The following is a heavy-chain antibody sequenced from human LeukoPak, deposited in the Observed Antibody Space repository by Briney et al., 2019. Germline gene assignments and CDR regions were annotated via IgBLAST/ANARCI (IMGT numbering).Heavy chain of an antibody. Sequence: GGSLGLSCAASGFTFSSYWMSWVRQAPGKGLEWVANIKQDGSEKYYVDSVKGRFTISRDNAKNSLYLQMNSLRAEDTAVYYCARDMITSPSDYWGQGTLVTVSS. D-gene: IGHD3-16*01. J-gene: IGHJ4*02. V-gene: IGHV3-7*01. CDR3: ARDMITSPSDY. CDR1: GFTFSSYW. CDR2: IKQDGSEK.